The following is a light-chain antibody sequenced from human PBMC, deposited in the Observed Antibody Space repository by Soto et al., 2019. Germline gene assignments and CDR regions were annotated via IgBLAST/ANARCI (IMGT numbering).Light chain of an antibody. CDR3: AAWDDNLNGPV. J-gene: IGLJ2*01. Sequence: QSVLTQPHSASGTPGQRVTISCSGSSSNIGGNSVNWYQHLPGTAPKILMYSDDERPSGVPDRFSGSKSGTSASLAISGLQSEDEADYYCAAWDDNLNGPVFGGGTKVTVL. CDR2: SDD. V-gene: IGLV1-44*01. CDR1: SSNIGGNS.